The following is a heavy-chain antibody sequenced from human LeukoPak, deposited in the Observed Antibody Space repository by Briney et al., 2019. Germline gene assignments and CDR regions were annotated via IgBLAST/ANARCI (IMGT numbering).Heavy chain of an antibody. Sequence: ASVKVSCKASGYTFTGYYMHWVRQAPGRGLEWMGRINPNSGGTNYAQKFQGRVTMTRDTSISTAYMELSRLRSDDTAVYYCARVSAFSTFGVVLYYYMDVWGRGTTVTVSS. V-gene: IGHV1-2*06. CDR3: ARVSAFSTFGVVLYYYMDV. CDR2: INPNSGGT. D-gene: IGHD3-3*01. CDR1: GYTFTGYY. J-gene: IGHJ6*03.